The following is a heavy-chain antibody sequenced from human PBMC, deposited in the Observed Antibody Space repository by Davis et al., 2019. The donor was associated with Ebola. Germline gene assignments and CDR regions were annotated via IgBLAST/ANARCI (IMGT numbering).Heavy chain of an antibody. J-gene: IGHJ4*02. V-gene: IGHV4-34*01. CDR1: GGSFSGYY. CDR3: ATTIAATGTEGFDY. Sequence: MPSETLSLTCAVYGGSFSGYYWSWIRQPPGKGLEWIGEINHSGSTNYNPSLKSRVTISVDTSKNQFSLKLSSVTAADTAVYYCATTIAATGTEGFDYWGQGTLVTVSS. D-gene: IGHD6-13*01. CDR2: INHSGST.